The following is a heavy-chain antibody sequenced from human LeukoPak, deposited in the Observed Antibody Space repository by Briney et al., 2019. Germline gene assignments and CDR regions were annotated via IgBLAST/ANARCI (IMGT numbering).Heavy chain of an antibody. Sequence: KPSETLSLTCTVSGGSIRSSYYYWGWIRQPPGKGLEWIGSIYDSGSTYYNPSLKSRVTISVDTSKNQFSLKLSSVTAADTAVYYCARIYYYDSSGSVFDYWGQGTLVTVSS. CDR2: IYDSGST. V-gene: IGHV4-39*07. J-gene: IGHJ4*02. CDR3: ARIYYYDSSGSVFDY. D-gene: IGHD3-22*01. CDR1: GGSIRSSYYY.